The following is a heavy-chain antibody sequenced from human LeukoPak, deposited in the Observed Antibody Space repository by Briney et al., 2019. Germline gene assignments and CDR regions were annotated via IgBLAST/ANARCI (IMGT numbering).Heavy chain of an antibody. V-gene: IGHV3-30*18. CDR2: LSYDGSNK. CDR3: AKSVKFIRGYSSGPTGVDY. CDR1: GFTFSSYG. Sequence: GGSLRLSCAASGFTFSSYGMHWVRQAPGKGLEWVAVLSYDGSNKYYADSLKGRFTISRDNSKNTLYLQMNSLRAEDTAVYYCAKSVKFIRGYSSGPTGVDYWGQGTLVTVSS. D-gene: IGHD5-18*01. J-gene: IGHJ4*02.